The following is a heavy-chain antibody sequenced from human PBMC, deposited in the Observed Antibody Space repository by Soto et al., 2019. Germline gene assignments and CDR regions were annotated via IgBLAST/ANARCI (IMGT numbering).Heavy chain of an antibody. Sequence: PGGSLRLSCAASGFTFSSYTMNWVRQAPGKGLEWVAVISYDGSNKYYADSVKGRFTISRDNSKNTLYLQMNSLRAEDTAVFYCARSGGSYFGPFDYWGQGTLVTVSS. V-gene: IGHV3-30-3*01. J-gene: IGHJ4*02. CDR1: GFTFSSYT. D-gene: IGHD1-26*01. CDR2: ISYDGSNK. CDR3: ARSGGSYFGPFDY.